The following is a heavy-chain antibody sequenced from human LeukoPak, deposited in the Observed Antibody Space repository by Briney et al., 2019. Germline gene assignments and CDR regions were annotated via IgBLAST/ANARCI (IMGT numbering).Heavy chain of an antibody. V-gene: IGHV3-21*01. Sequence: GGSLRLSCAASGVTFSSYSMNWVRQSPGKGLEGVSSISSSSSYIYYADSVKGRFTISRDNAKNSVYLQMNSLRAEHTAVYYCASGGFNWNDPIAYWGQGTLVTVSS. CDR1: GVTFSSYS. J-gene: IGHJ4*02. D-gene: IGHD1-20*01. CDR2: ISSSSSYI. CDR3: ASGGFNWNDPIAY.